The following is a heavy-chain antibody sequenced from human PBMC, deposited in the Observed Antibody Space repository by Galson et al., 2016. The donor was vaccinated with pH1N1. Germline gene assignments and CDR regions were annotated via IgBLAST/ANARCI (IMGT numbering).Heavy chain of an antibody. V-gene: IGHV4-61*02. Sequence: TLSLTCTVSGGSISSGNYFWTWIRQPAGKGLEWIGRIYTSGSTNYNPSLKSRATISLDTSKNQFSLKLSSVTAADTAVYYCARQLVVYYYGMDVWGQGTLVTVSS. J-gene: IGHJ6*02. CDR1: GGSISSGNYF. CDR3: ARQLVVYYYGMDV. D-gene: IGHD6-6*01. CDR2: IYTSGST.